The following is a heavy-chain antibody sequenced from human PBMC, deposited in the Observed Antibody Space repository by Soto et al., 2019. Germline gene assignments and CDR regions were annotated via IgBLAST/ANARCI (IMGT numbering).Heavy chain of an antibody. D-gene: IGHD3-3*01. J-gene: IGHJ3*02. CDR3: ARGGRYDFWSGYYRQTDAFDI. CDR1: GYTFTGYY. CDR2: INPNSGGT. Sequence: ASVKVSCKASGYTFTGYYMHWVRQAPGQGHEWMGWINPNSGGTNYAQKFQGWVTMTRDTSISTAYMELSRLRSDDTAVYYCARGGRYDFWSGYYRQTDAFDIWGQGTMVTVSS. V-gene: IGHV1-2*04.